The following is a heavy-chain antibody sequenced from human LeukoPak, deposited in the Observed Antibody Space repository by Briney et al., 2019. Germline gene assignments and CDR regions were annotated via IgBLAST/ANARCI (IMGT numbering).Heavy chain of an antibody. Sequence: PSETLSLTCTVSGGSISSYYWSWIRQPPGKGLEWIGYIYYSGSTNYNPSLKSRVTISVDTSKNQFSLKLSSVTAADTAVYYCARSKARVLHGDYDYWGQGTLVTVSS. CDR3: ARSKARVLHGDYDY. CDR2: IYYSGST. V-gene: IGHV4-59*01. CDR1: GGSISSYY. J-gene: IGHJ4*02. D-gene: IGHD4-17*01.